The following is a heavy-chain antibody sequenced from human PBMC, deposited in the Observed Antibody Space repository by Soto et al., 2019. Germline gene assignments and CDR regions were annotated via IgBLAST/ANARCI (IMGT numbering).Heavy chain of an antibody. CDR1: GGSLSGYY. V-gene: IGHV4-34*01. D-gene: IGHD3-10*01. CDR2: INHSGST. CDR3: ARGTRLVWFGELSVVRWFDP. J-gene: IGHJ5*02. Sequence: QVQLQQWGAGLLKPSETLSLTCAVYGGSLSGYYWSWIRQPPGKGLEWIGEINHSGSTNYNPSLKSRVTISVDTSKNQFSLKLSSVTAADTAVYYCARGTRLVWFGELSVVRWFDPWGQGTLVTVSS.